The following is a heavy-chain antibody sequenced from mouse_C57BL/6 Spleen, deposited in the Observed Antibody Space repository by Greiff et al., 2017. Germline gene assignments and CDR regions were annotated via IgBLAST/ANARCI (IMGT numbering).Heavy chain of an antibody. V-gene: IGHV1-82*01. J-gene: IGHJ4*01. CDR2: IYPGDGDT. D-gene: IGHD1-3*01. Sequence: VMLVESGPELVKPGASVKISCKASGYAFSSSWMHWVKQRPGKGLEWIGRIYPGDGDTNYNGKFKGKATLTADKSSSTAYMQLSSLTSEDSAVYFCARSVNSYAMDYWGQGTSVTVSS. CDR1: GYAFSSSW. CDR3: ARSVNSYAMDY.